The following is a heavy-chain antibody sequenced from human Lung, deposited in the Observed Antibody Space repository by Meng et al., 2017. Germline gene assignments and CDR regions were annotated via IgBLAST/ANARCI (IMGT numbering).Heavy chain of an antibody. CDR1: GDSVSSKSAA. CDR2: TNYRYKWYN. Sequence: QVHLQQSGPGLVKPSQTLRLTCAISGDSVSSKSAAWNWIRQTPSGGLEWLGRTNYRYKWYNGDAVSVRSRITIIPATSKNQFSLQLNSVTPEDTAVYYCARSQQWLDSWGQGTLVTVSS. CDR3: ARSQQWLDS. D-gene: IGHD6-19*01. J-gene: IGHJ4*02. V-gene: IGHV6-1*01.